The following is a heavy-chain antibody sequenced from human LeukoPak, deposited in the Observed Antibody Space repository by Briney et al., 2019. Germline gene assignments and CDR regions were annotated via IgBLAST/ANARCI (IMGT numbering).Heavy chain of an antibody. CDR2: ISPGGGTT. CDR3: AKDTIGYCSSTSCYEGIDY. Sequence: GGSLRLSCAVSGFAFGSEAMSWVRQSPARGLEWVASISPGGGTTYYADSEKGRFTISRDNSKNTLYLQMNSLRAEDTAVYYCAKDTIGYCSSTSCYEGIDYWGQGTLVTVSS. V-gene: IGHV3-23*01. J-gene: IGHJ4*02. CDR1: GFAFGSEA. D-gene: IGHD2-2*01.